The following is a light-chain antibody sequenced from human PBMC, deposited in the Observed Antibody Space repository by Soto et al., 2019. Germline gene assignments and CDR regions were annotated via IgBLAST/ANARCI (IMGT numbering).Light chain of an antibody. J-gene: IGKJ1*01. Sequence: IQLTQSPSSLSASVGHRVTITCXXSQSIGTWLAWYQHRPGEGPKLLIHDASSLESGVPSRFSGSGSATEFSLTISSLESGDSGTYHCQQYATYAPSTFGQGTKVDIK. CDR3: QQYATYAPST. V-gene: IGKV1-5*01. CDR2: DAS. CDR1: QSIGTW.